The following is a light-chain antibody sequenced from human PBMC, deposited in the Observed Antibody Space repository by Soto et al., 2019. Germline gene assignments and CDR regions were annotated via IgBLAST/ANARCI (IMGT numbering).Light chain of an antibody. V-gene: IGKV1-12*01. CDR3: QQANSFPYT. Sequence: DIQLTQSPSSVSASVGDRATISCRASQGIGNWLAWYQQKPGKAPNLLIYATSSLQSGASSRFSGAGSGTEFTLTISSLQAEDFATYFCQQANSFPYTFGQGTKVE. CDR2: ATS. J-gene: IGKJ2*01. CDR1: QGIGNW.